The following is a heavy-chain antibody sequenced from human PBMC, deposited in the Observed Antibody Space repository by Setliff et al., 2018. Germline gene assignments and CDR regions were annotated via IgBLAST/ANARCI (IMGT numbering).Heavy chain of an antibody. CDR1: GFTFSRYA. Sequence: LRLSCAASGFTFSRYALHWVRQAPGKGLEWVAVISYDGSNKYYADSVKGRFTISRDNSKNTLYLQMNSLRAEDTAVYYCARGIWFGGSGYYMDVWGKGTTVTVSS. CDR2: ISYDGSNK. V-gene: IGHV3-30*04. CDR3: ARGIWFGGSGYYMDV. D-gene: IGHD3-10*01. J-gene: IGHJ6*03.